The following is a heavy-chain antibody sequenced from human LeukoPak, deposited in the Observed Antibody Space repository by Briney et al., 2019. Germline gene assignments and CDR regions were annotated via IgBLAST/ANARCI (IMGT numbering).Heavy chain of an antibody. CDR3: ARRAGGYSHPYDY. CDR1: GFTVSSNY. D-gene: IGHD4-23*01. J-gene: IGHJ4*02. CDR2: IYSGGTT. V-gene: IGHV3-53*01. Sequence: GGSLRLSCAASGFTVSSNYMSWVRQAPGKGLEWVSVIYSGGTTYYADSVKGRFTISRDNSKNTLYLQMNSLRAEDTAVYYCARRAGGYSHPYDYWGQGILVTVSS.